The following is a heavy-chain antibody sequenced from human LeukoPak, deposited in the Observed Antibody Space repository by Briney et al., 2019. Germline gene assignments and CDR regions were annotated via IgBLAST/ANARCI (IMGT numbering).Heavy chain of an antibody. CDR2: IIPIFGTA. CDR3: ARGGYGNYYYMDV. D-gene: IGHD6-25*01. J-gene: IGHJ6*03. V-gene: IGHV1-69*05. Sequence: SVRVSCKASGGTFSSYAISWVRQAPGQGLEWMGGIIPIFGTANYAQKFQGRVTITRNTSISTAYMELSSLRSEDTAVYYCARGGYGNYYYMDVWGKGTTVTVSS. CDR1: GGTFSSYA.